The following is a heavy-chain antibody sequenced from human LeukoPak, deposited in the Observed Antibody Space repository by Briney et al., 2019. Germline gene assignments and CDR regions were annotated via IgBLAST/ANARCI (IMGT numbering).Heavy chain of an antibody. V-gene: IGHV5-51*01. CDR1: EYSFTNYW. J-gene: IGHJ6*03. Sequence: GESLKISCKGSEYSFTNYWIAWVRQMPGKGLEWMGIIYPGDSDTRYRPSLQGQVTISADKSISTAYLQWSSLKASDTAMYYCARQVGLSPLGYYYYMDVWGKGTTVTVSS. CDR3: ARQVGLSPLGYYYYMDV. D-gene: IGHD2-2*01. CDR2: IYPGDSDT.